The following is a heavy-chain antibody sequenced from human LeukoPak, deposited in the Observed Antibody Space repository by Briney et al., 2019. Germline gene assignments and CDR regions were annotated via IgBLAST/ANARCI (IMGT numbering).Heavy chain of an antibody. Sequence: GGSLRLSCAASGFTFSSYGMHWVRQAPGKGLEWVAFIRYDGSNKYYADSVKGRFTISRDNSKNTLYLQMNSLRAEDTAVYYCAKDLGYDILTGYQNYFDYWGQGTLVTVSS. CDR3: AKDLGYDILTGYQNYFDY. J-gene: IGHJ4*02. CDR2: IRYDGSNK. CDR1: GFTFSSYG. V-gene: IGHV3-30*02. D-gene: IGHD3-9*01.